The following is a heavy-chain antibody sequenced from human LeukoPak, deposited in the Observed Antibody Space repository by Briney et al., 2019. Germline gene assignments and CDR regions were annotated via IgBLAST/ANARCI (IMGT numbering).Heavy chain of an antibody. D-gene: IGHD2-2*01. CDR3: AKHPIVVVPAANY. J-gene: IGHJ4*02. Sequence: GGSLRLSCAASGFTFSSYAMSWVRQAPGKGLEWVSAISGSGGSTYYADSVKGRFTTSRDNSKNTLDLQMNSLRAEDTAVYYCAKHPIVVVPAANYWGQGTLVTVSS. CDR2: ISGSGGST. CDR1: GFTFSSYA. V-gene: IGHV3-23*01.